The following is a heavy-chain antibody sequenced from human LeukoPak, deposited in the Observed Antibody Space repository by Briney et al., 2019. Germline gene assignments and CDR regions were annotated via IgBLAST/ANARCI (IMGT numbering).Heavy chain of an antibody. Sequence: ASVKVSCKVSGYTLTELSMHWVRQAPGKGLEWMGGFDPEDGETIYAQKFQGRVTMTEDTSTDTAYMELSSLRSDDTAVYYCARVDWNYVKGPHKFDYWGQGTLVTVSS. CDR2: FDPEDGET. CDR3: ARVDWNYVKGPHKFDY. D-gene: IGHD1-7*01. CDR1: GYTLTELS. J-gene: IGHJ4*02. V-gene: IGHV1-24*01.